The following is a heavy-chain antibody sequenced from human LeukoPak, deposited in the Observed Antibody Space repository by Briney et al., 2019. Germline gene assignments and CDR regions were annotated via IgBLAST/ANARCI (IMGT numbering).Heavy chain of an antibody. Sequence: SVKASCKASGFTFTSSAVQWVRQARGQRLEWIGWIVVGSGNTNYAQKFQERVTITRDMSTSTTYMELSSLRSEDTAVYYCAADYDILTGYRANFDYWGQGTLVTVSS. CDR3: AADYDILTGYRANFDY. D-gene: IGHD3-9*01. CDR1: GFTFTSSA. CDR2: IVVGSGNT. J-gene: IGHJ4*02. V-gene: IGHV1-58*01.